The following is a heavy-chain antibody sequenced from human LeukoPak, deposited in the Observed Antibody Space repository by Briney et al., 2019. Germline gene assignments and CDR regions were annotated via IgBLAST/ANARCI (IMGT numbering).Heavy chain of an antibody. CDR2: ISSSSSTI. CDR1: GFTFSSYS. J-gene: IGHJ4*02. Sequence: GGSLRLSCAASGFTFSSYSMNWVRQAPGKGLEWVSYISSSSSTIYYADSVKGRFTISRDNAKNSLYLQMNSLRAEDTAVYYCARVEDVDTAMVYFDYWGQGTLVTVSS. D-gene: IGHD5-18*01. V-gene: IGHV3-48*01. CDR3: ARVEDVDTAMVYFDY.